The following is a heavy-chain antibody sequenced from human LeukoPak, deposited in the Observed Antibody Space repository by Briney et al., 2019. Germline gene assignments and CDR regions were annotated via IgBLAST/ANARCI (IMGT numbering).Heavy chain of an antibody. CDR1: GGSFSGYY. J-gene: IGHJ4*02. V-gene: IGHV4-34*01. D-gene: IGHD3-22*01. CDR3: ARVRRSGSRWAFYFDY. CDR2: INHSGGT. Sequence: SETLSLTCAVYGGSFSGYYWSWIRQPPGKGLEWIGEINHSGGTNYNPSLKSRVTISVDTSKNQFSLKLSSVTAADTAVYYCARVRRSGSRWAFYFDYWGQGTLVTVSS.